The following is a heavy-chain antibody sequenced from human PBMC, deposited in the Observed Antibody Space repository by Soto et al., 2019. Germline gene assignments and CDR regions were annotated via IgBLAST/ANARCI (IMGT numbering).Heavy chain of an antibody. CDR1: GYTFTGYY. Sequence: ASVKVSCKASGYTFTGYYMHWVRQAPGQGLEWMGWINPNSGGTNYAQKFQGWVTMTRDTSISTAYMELSRLRSDDTAVYYCARDPYSSSGNFDYWGQGTLVTVSS. CDR3: ARDPYSSSGNFDY. V-gene: IGHV1-2*04. CDR2: INPNSGGT. D-gene: IGHD6-6*01. J-gene: IGHJ4*02.